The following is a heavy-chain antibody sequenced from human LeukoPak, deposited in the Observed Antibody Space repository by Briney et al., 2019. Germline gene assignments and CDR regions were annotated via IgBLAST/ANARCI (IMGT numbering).Heavy chain of an antibody. J-gene: IGHJ4*02. CDR2: IYSGGST. CDR3: ARAHNWKYGTFDH. CDR1: EFSVGSNY. V-gene: IGHV3-66*01. D-gene: IGHD1-7*01. Sequence: GGSLRLSCAASEFSVGSNYMTWVRQAPGKGLEWVSLIYSGGSTYYADSVKGRFTISRDNSKNTLYLQMNSLRAEDTAVYYCARAHNWKYGTFDHWGQGTLVTVSS.